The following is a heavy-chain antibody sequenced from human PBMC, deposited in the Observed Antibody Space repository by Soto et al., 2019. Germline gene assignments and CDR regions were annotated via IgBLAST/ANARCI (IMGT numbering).Heavy chain of an antibody. D-gene: IGHD4-17*01. CDR1: GFTFSSYW. J-gene: IGHJ4*02. Sequence: GRSLRLSCAASGFTFSSYWMSWVRQAPGKGLEWVANIKQDGREKYYVDSVKGRFTISRDNAKNSLYLQMNSLRAEDTAVYYWARDKVHGDSHFDYRGQGTLLTVSS. CDR3: ARDKVHGDSHFDY. CDR2: IKQDGREK. V-gene: IGHV3-7*01.